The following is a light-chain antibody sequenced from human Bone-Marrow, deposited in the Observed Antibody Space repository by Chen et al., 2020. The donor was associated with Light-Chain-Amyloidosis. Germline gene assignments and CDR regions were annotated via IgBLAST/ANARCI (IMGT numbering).Light chain of an antibody. CDR1: SSDVGGDNH. CDR3: SSYTITHTLV. Sequence: QSAMTQPASVSGSPGQSITISCNGTSSDVGGDNHVSWYQHHPDKATKLLSYEVTNRPSWVPDRFSGSKSANTATLAIARIQTDEEADYFGSSYTITHTLVFGSGTRVTVL. CDR2: EVT. J-gene: IGLJ6*01. V-gene: IGLV2-14*01.